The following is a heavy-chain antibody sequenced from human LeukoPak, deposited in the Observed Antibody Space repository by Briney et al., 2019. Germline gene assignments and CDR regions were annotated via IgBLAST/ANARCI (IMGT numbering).Heavy chain of an antibody. CDR2: INHSGST. CDR1: GGSFSGFY. Sequence: NPSETLSLTCAVYGGSFSGFYWSWIRQPPGKGLEWIGEINHSGSTNYNPSLKSRVTISVDTSKTQFSLKLSSVTAADTAVYYGASRPSSWRRRFDYWGQGTLVTVSS. CDR3: ASRPSSWRRRFDY. J-gene: IGHJ4*02. V-gene: IGHV4-34*01. D-gene: IGHD6-13*01.